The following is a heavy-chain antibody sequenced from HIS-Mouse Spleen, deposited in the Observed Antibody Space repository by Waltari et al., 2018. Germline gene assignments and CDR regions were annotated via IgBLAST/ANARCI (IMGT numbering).Heavy chain of an antibody. V-gene: IGHV3-21*01. Sequence: EVQLGQSGVGLVKPGGSLRLSCVASCSTFSSYSMNWVRQAPGKGLEWVSSISSSSSYIYYADSVKGRFTISRDNAKNSLYLQMNSLRAEDTAVYYCARRLLTGDAFDIWGQGTMVTVSS. J-gene: IGHJ3*02. CDR1: CSTFSSYS. D-gene: IGHD7-27*01. CDR2: ISSSSSYI. CDR3: ARRLLTGDAFDI.